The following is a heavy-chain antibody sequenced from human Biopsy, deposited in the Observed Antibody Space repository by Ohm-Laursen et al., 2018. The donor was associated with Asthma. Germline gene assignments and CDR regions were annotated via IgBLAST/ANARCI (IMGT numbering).Heavy chain of an antibody. J-gene: IGHJ6*02. V-gene: IGHV3-30*03. Sequence: SPRLSCAASGFTFSRYGMHWVRQAPGKGLEWVAVISYDGSNKYYADSVKGRFTISRDNSKNTLYLQMNSLRAEDTAVYYCAREGGDYLSGYYYYYGMDVWGQGTTVTVSS. CDR3: AREGGDYLSGYYYYYGMDV. CDR1: GFTFSRYG. D-gene: IGHD4-17*01. CDR2: ISYDGSNK.